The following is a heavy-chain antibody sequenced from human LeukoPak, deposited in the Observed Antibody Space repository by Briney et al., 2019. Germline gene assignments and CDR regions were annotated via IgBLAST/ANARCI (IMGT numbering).Heavy chain of an antibody. D-gene: IGHD2/OR15-2a*01. V-gene: IGHV4-34*01. Sequence: SETLSLTCSVYGGSLSGYYWSWIRQPPGKGLEWIGEINHSGSTNYNPSLKSRVPISADTSKNQFSLKLDSVTAADTAVYYCANSGLLRDPFNYWGQGTLVTVSS. CDR2: INHSGST. CDR1: GGSLSGYY. CDR3: ANSGLLRDPFNY. J-gene: IGHJ4*02.